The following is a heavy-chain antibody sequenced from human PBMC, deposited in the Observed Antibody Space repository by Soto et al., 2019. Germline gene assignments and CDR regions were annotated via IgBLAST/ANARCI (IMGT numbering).Heavy chain of an antibody. CDR2: INSDGSST. J-gene: IGHJ4*02. CDR1: GFTFSSYW. D-gene: IGHD3-10*02. CDR3: ARLFCAGADY. Sequence: EMHLVESGGGLVQPGGSLKLSCAASGFTFSSYWMHWVRQAPGKGLVWVARINSDGSSTDYADSVRGRITISRDNAKNTLYLKMNNLRVEDTVVDYCARLFCAGADYWGQGTLVTVSS. V-gene: IGHV3-74*01.